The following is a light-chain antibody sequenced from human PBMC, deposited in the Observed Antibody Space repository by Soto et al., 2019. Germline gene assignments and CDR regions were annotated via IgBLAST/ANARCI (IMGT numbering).Light chain of an antibody. CDR1: SGHSSYA. J-gene: IGLJ3*02. Sequence: QPVLTQSPSASASLGASVKLTCTLSSGHSSYAIAWHQQQPEKGPWYLMEINSDGSHTKGDGVPDRFSGSSSGADRYLTISSLQSDDEADYYCQAWGTGGVFGGGTKLTVL. CDR2: INSDGSH. V-gene: IGLV4-69*01. CDR3: QAWGTGGV.